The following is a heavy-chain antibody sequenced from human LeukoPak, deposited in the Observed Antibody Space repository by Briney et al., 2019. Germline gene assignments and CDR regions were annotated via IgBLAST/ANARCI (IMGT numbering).Heavy chain of an antibody. V-gene: IGHV1-2*02. CDR3: ARGPPTRQPLLYGTFDY. CDR1: GYTFTGYY. J-gene: IGHJ4*02. CDR2: INPNSGST. Sequence: GASVKVSCKASGYTFTGYYMHWVRQAPGQGLERMGWINPNSGSTNYAQKFQGRVTMTRDTSVSTAYMELSRLRSDDTAVYYCARGPPTRQPLLYGTFDYWGQGTLVTVSS. D-gene: IGHD2-2*02.